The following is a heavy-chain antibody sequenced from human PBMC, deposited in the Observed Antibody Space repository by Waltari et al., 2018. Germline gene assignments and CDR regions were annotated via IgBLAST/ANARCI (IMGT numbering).Heavy chain of an antibody. D-gene: IGHD7-27*01. CDR3: ARARAWGPKAFDV. CDR1: GYHFIDYY. J-gene: IGHJ3*01. Sequence: QVQLVQSEAEVRKPGASVKVSCRASGYHFIDYYVHWVRQAPGQGLAWVGYVNPNRGGRDDLLKVEGWVTVTTDTSVNTAYMEGTRLKSDDTAIYCCARARAWGPKAFDVWGQGTRLTVSS. CDR2: VNPNRGGR. V-gene: IGHV1-2*04.